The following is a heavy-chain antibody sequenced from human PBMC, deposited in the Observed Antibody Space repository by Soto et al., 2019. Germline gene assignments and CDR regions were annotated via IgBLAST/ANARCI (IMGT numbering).Heavy chain of an antibody. J-gene: IGHJ4*02. CDR2: IYYSGDT. D-gene: IGHD5-12*01. V-gene: IGHV4-30-4*01. Sequence: PSETLSLTCTVSGGSISSGDYYWSWIRQPPGKGLEWIGYIYYSGDTYYNPSLKSRVTISVDTSKNQFSLKLTSVTAADTAVYYCVRVRGAVGGDIAIDYWGQGTLVTVS. CDR3: VRVRGAVGGDIAIDY. CDR1: GGSISSGDYY.